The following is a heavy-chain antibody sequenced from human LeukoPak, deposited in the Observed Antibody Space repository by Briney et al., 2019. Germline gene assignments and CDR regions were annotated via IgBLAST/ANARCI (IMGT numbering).Heavy chain of an antibody. CDR1: GFTFSSYS. Sequence: WGSLRLSCAASGFTFSSYSMNWVRQAPGKGLEWVSYISSSSSTIYYADSVKGRFTISRDNAKNSLYLQMNSLRAEDTAVYYCARERWEQLEWYYYYYGMDVWGQGTTVTVSS. CDR2: ISSSSSTI. J-gene: IGHJ6*02. V-gene: IGHV3-48*01. CDR3: ARERWEQLEWYYYYYGMDV. D-gene: IGHD1-1*01.